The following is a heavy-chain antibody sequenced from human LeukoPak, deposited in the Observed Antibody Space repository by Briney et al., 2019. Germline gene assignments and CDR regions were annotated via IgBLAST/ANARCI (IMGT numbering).Heavy chain of an antibody. CDR3: ARHRYYDSSGYAILAFDI. V-gene: IGHV4-4*09. CDR1: GGSISSYY. CDR2: IYTSGST. D-gene: IGHD3-22*01. J-gene: IGHJ3*02. Sequence: SETLSLTCIVSGGSISSYYWSWIRQPPGKGLEWIGYIYTSGSTNYNPSLKSRVTISVDTSKNQFSLKLSSVTAADTAVYYCARHRYYDSSGYAILAFDIWGQGTMVTVSS.